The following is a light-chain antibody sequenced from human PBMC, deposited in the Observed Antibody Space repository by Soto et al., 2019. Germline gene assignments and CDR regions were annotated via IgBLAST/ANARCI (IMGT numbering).Light chain of an antibody. CDR3: QQYGSSPLT. CDR2: SAS. V-gene: IGKV3-20*01. CDR1: QSVSSNY. Sequence: IGLKQSLGTLSFSQGERATLSCRASQSVSSNYFAWFQQKPGQAPRLLIYSASSRATGIPDRFSGSGSGTDFTLTISRLEPEDLAVYSCQQYGSSPLTFGQGTKVDIK. J-gene: IGKJ1*01.